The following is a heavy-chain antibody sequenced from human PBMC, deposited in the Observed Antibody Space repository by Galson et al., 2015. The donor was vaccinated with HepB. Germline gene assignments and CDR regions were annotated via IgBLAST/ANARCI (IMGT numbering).Heavy chain of an antibody. J-gene: IGHJ3*02. V-gene: IGHV3-7*01. Sequence: SLRLSCAASGFTLSSHWMAWVRQAPGKGLEWVANIKHDGFEKYYVDSVKGRFTISRDNAKNSLFLQMNSLRAEDTAIYYCAREGLREAFDSWGQGTMVTVSS. CDR2: IKHDGFEK. D-gene: IGHD2-21*02. CDR3: AREGLREAFDS. CDR1: GFTLSSHW.